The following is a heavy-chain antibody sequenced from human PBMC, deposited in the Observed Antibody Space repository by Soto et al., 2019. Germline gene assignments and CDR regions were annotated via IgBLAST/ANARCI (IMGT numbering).Heavy chain of an antibody. J-gene: IGHJ4*02. V-gene: IGHV4-39*02. D-gene: IGHD2-15*01. CDR2: IYYRGNT. CDR1: GGSISSSSYY. Sequence: QLQLQESGPGLVKPSETLSLTCTVSGGSISSSSYYWGWIRQPPGKGLEWIGSIYYRGNTYYNPSLKCRVTISVETSKNQFSLKLSSVTAADMAVYYCAREGGGECSGGSVQVDYWGQGTLVTVSS. CDR3: AREGGGECSGGSVQVDY.